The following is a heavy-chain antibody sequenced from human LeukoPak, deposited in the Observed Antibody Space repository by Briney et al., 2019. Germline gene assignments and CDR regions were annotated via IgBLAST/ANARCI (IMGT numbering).Heavy chain of an antibody. J-gene: IGHJ6*03. CDR1: GFTFSNAW. V-gene: IGHV3-15*01. Sequence: PGGSLRLSCAASGFTFSNAWMSWVRQAPGKGLEWVGRIKSKTDGGTTDYAARVKGRFTISRDDSKNTLYLQMNSLKTEDTAVYYCTTDALGFLEWLPLIDYYYYYYMDVWGKGTTVTVSS. CDR2: IKSKTDGGTT. D-gene: IGHD3-3*01. CDR3: TTDALGFLEWLPLIDYYYYYYMDV.